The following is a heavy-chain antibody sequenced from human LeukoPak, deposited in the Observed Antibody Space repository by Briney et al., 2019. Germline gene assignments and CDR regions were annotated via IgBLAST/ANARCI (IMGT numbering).Heavy chain of an antibody. J-gene: IGHJ5*02. D-gene: IGHD2-15*01. CDR3: ARGADGVSSNSRGWFDP. CDR1: GFTFTTYA. Sequence: GGSLRLSCAASGFTFTTYAMSWVRQAPGKGLEWVSTISGSGGGTYFADSVKGRFTISRDNSRNTLYLQMNSLRAEDTAVYSCARGADGVSSNSRGWFDPWGQGTLVTVSS. CDR2: ISGSGGGT. V-gene: IGHV3-23*01.